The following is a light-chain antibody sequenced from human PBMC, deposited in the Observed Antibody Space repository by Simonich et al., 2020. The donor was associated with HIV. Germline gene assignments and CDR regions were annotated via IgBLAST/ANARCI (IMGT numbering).Light chain of an antibody. Sequence: QSVLTQPPSVSGAPGQRVTLSCTGSSSNIGAGYDVHWYQQLPGTAPKLLIYGNNNRPSGVPDRLSGSKSGTSASLAITGLQAEDEADYYCQSSDSSLSGSVFGGGTKLTVL. J-gene: IGLJ3*02. CDR1: SSNIGAGYD. V-gene: IGLV1-40*01. CDR3: QSSDSSLSGSV. CDR2: GNN.